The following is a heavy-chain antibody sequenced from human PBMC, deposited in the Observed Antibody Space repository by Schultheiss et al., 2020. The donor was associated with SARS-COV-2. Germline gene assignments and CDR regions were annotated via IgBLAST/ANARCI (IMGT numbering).Heavy chain of an antibody. J-gene: IGHJ4*02. Sequence: GGSLRLSCAASGFTFSGSAMHWVRQASGKGLEWVGRIRSKANSYATAYAASVKGRFTISRDDSKNTAYLQMNSLRAEDTAVYYCARGGNYDSPGWDYWGQGTLVTVSS. CDR3: ARGGNYDSPGWDY. CDR1: GFTFSGSA. D-gene: IGHD3-22*01. V-gene: IGHV3-73*01. CDR2: IRSKANSYAT.